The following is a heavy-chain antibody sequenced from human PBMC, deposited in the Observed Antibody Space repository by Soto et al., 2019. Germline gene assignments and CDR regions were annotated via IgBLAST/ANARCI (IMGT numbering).Heavy chain of an antibody. J-gene: IGHJ6*03. V-gene: IGHV3-23*01. CDR2: ISGSGGST. CDR3: AKDGQIVDIVATMRGYYYYYMDV. Sequence: GGSLRLSCAASGFTFSSYAMSWVRQAPGKGLEWVSAISGSGGSTYYADSVKGRFTISRDNSKNTLYLQMNSLRAEDTAVYYCAKDGQIVDIVATMRGYYYYYMDVWGKGTTVTVSS. D-gene: IGHD5-12*01. CDR1: GFTFSSYA.